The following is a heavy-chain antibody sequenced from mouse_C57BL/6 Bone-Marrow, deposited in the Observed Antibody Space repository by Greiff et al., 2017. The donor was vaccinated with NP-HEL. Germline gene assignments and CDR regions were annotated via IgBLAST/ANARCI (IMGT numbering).Heavy chain of an antibody. CDR1: GFTFSSYG. D-gene: IGHD2-4*01. J-gene: IGHJ3*01. CDR2: ISSGGSYT. V-gene: IGHV5-6*01. CDR3: ASPYDYDVAWFAY. Sequence: EVTLMESGGDLVKPGGSLKLSCAASGFTFSSYGMSWVRQTPDKRLEWVATISSGGSYTYYPDSVQGRFTISRDNAKNTLYLQMSSLKSEDTAMYYCASPYDYDVAWFAYWGQGTLVTVSA.